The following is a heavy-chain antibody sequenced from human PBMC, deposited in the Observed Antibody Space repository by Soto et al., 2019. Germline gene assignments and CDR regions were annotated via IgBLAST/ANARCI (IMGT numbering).Heavy chain of an antibody. D-gene: IGHD2-2*03. CDR1: GFTFSSFG. CDR2: ISASGDSS. CDR3: AKMGIGMFSHKHHFDH. J-gene: IGHJ4*02. Sequence: EVQLLDSGGDLAQPGGSLRLSCTASGFTFSSFGMAWVRQAPGKGLEWVLAISASGDSSYYADSVKDRFTISRDSPTNTLYLQMNHLRAEDTAVYYCAKMGIGMFSHKHHFDHWGQGTQVTVSS. V-gene: IGHV3-23*01.